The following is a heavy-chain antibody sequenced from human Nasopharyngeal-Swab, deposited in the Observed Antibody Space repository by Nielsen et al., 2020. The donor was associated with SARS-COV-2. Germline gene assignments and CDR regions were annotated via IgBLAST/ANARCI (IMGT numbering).Heavy chain of an antibody. D-gene: IGHD3-22*01. CDR1: GFSFSRSS. Sequence: SLTLSCVASGFSFSRSSMHCLHQAPGKGLEWVSSISSSSSYIYYADSVKGRFTISRDNAKNSLYLQMNSLRAEDTAVYYCARGGSGYLSPSDYWGQGTLVTVSS. CDR2: ISSSSSYI. J-gene: IGHJ4*02. CDR3: ARGGSGYLSPSDY. V-gene: IGHV3-21*01.